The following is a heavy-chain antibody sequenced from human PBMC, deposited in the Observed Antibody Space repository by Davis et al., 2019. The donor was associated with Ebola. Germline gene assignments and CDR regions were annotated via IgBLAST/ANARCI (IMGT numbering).Heavy chain of an antibody. CDR2: IRSKANSYAT. Sequence: GESLKTSCAASGFTFSGSAMHWVRQASGKGLEWVGRIRSKANSYATAYSASVKGRFTISRDDSKNTAYLQINSLKTEDTAVYYCTCTVTTTGDYWGQGTLVTVSS. CDR1: GFTFSGSA. D-gene: IGHD4-17*01. CDR3: TCTVTTTGDY. J-gene: IGHJ4*02. V-gene: IGHV3-73*01.